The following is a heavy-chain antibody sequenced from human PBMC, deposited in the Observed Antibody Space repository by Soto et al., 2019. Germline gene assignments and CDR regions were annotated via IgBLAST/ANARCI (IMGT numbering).Heavy chain of an antibody. J-gene: IGHJ4*02. CDR2: IYYRGNT. CDR1: GGSISSSY. V-gene: IGHV4-59*08. CDR3: ARHPGYYDILTGYTTYYFDY. Sequence: SETLSLTCAVSGGSISSSYWNWIRQPPGKGLEWIAYIYYRGNTDYNPSLKSRVTISLDTPKNQFSLKLSSVTAADTAVYYCARHPGYYDILTGYTTYYFDYWGQGILVTVSS. D-gene: IGHD3-9*01.